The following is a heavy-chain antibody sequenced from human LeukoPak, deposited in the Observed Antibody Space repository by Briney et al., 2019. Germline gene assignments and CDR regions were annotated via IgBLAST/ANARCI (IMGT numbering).Heavy chain of an antibody. CDR3: ARRGYSYEIDY. CDR1: GYSISIGYY. V-gene: IGHV4-38-2*01. J-gene: IGHJ4*02. Sequence: PSETLCLTCAVSGYSISIGYYWGWIRPPPGKGLEWIGSIYHSGSTYYNPSIKSRVTISVDPSKNQFSLKLSSVPAADTAVYYCARRGYSYEIDYWGQGTLVTVSS. D-gene: IGHD5-18*01. CDR2: IYHSGST.